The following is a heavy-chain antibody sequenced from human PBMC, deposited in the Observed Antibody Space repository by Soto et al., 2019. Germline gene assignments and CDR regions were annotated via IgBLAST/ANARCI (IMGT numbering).Heavy chain of an antibody. V-gene: IGHV2-5*02. CDR1: GFSLSTGGVG. D-gene: IGHD2-21*02. CDR3: AHSRCGGDCLQSYSSHYYYGMDV. J-gene: IGHJ6*02. Sequence: QITLKESGPALVKPTQTLTLTCTISGFSLSTGGVGVGWIRQPPGKALEWLALIYWDDDKRYSPSLRSRLTITKDTSKNQLVLTMTNIDPVDKATYYCAHSRCGGDCLQSYSSHYYYGMDVWGQGTTVTVSS. CDR2: IYWDDDK.